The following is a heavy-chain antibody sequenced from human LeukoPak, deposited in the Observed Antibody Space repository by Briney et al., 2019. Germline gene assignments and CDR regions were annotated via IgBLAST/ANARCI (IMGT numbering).Heavy chain of an antibody. D-gene: IGHD6-6*01. CDR1: GGTFSSYA. V-gene: IGHV1-69*01. J-gene: IGHJ4*02. Sequence: SVKVSCKPSGGTFSSYAISWVRQAPGQGLEWMGGIIPIFGTANYAQKFQGRVTITADESTSTAYMELSSLRSEDTAVYYCARSSSSSGQFDYWGKGTLVTVSS. CDR2: IIPIFGTA. CDR3: ARSSSSSGQFDY.